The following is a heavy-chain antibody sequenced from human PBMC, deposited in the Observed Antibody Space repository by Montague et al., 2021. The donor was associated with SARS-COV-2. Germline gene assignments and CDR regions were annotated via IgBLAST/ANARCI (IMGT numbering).Heavy chain of an antibody. CDR2: RSLRGTK. CDR3: ARHPTGYPNWVDS. V-gene: IGHV4-39*01. CDR1: VDCIITDLWS. J-gene: IGHJ5*01. Sequence: SETLSLTCAVSVDCIITDLWSRWGVRPPEVQSLAGIASRSLRGTKYYSPSLQSRATLSMDMSTNQFSLRLTSVTAADTAVYFCARHPTGYPNWVDSWGQGTSVIVSS. D-gene: IGHD3-9*01.